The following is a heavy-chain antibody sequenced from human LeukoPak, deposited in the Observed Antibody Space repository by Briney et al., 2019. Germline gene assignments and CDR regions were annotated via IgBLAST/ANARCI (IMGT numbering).Heavy chain of an antibody. D-gene: IGHD3-22*01. CDR3: AKDISGYYDVAFDY. V-gene: IGHV3-21*01. J-gene: IGHJ4*02. CDR2: ISSSSSYI. Sequence: PGGSLRLSCAASGFTFSSYSMNWVRQAPGKGLEWVSSISSSSSYIYYADSVKGRFTISRDNAKNSLYLQMNSLRAEDTAVYYCAKDISGYYDVAFDYWGQGTLVTVSS. CDR1: GFTFSSYS.